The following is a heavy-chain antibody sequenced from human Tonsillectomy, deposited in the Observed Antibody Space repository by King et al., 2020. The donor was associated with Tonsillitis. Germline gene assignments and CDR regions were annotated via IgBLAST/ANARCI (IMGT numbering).Heavy chain of an antibody. D-gene: IGHD3-10*01. CDR1: GGSISSGSYY. CDR2: IYTSGST. Sequence: PLQESGPGLVKPSQTLSLTCTVSGGSISSGSYYWSWIRQPAGKGLEWIGRIYTSGSTNYNPSLKSRVTISVDTSKNQFSLKLSSVTAADTAVYYCAREYLEGSGSYYNANWFDPWGQGTLVTVSS. CDR3: AREYLEGSGSYYNANWFDP. J-gene: IGHJ5*02. V-gene: IGHV4-61*02.